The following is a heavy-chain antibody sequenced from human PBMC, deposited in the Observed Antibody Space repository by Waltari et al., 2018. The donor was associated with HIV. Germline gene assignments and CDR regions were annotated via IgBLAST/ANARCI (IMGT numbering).Heavy chain of an antibody. CDR2: ISATGTTI. CDR1: GFTFTDSS. CDR3: ARCETVVTPFINKYLGLDV. V-gene: IGHV3-48*01. Sequence: EVQIVESGGKLVQPAGSLRLSCLASGFTFTDSSTTWVCQGPGKGLEWVAYISATGTTIFYANSVKCRFTVSRDNVENSLYLDMSSLRAEDTGDYYCARCETVVTPFINKYLGLDVWGPGTTVTVSS. D-gene: IGHD2-15*01. J-gene: IGHJ6*02.